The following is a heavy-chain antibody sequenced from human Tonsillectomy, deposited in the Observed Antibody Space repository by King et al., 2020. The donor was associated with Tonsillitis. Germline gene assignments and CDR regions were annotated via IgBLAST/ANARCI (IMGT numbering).Heavy chain of an antibody. CDR2: INSDGSST. V-gene: IGHV3-74*01. Sequence: VQLVESGGGLVQPGGSLRLSCAASGFTFSSYWMHWVRQAPGKGLVWVSRINSDGSSTSYADSVKGRFTISRDNAKNTLYLQMNSLRAEDTAVYYCAIGMYSRSWYIFDYWGQGTLVTVSS. D-gene: IGHD6-13*01. J-gene: IGHJ4*02. CDR3: AIGMYSRSWYIFDY. CDR1: GFTFSSYW.